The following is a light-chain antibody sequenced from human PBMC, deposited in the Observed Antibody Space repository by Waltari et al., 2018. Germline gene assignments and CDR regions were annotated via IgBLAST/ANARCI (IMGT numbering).Light chain of an antibody. J-gene: IGKJ1*01. V-gene: IGKV1-12*01. CDR3: QQANSFPRT. CDR1: QDVKYW. CDR2: HAS. Sequence: DIQMTQSPHSVSASVAARVTITCRASQDVKYWLAWYQKRPGKAPNLLIFHASSLESGVPSRFSGSGSGTEFNLTISSLQPEDFATYVCQQANSFPRTFGQGTKVEI.